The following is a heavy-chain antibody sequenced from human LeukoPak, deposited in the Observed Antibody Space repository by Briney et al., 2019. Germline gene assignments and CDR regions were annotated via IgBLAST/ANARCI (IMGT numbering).Heavy chain of an antibody. V-gene: IGHV1-46*01. CDR3: ARDRVGDTYGYYYGMDV. J-gene: IGHJ6*02. CDR2: INPSGGYT. CDR1: GYTFTSYY. D-gene: IGHD3-10*01. Sequence: ASVKVSCKASGYTFTSYYVHCVRQAPGQGPEWMGIINPSGGYTTYAQKFQGRVTMTTDTSTSTVYMELSSLRSEDTAVYYCARDRVGDTYGYYYGMDVWGQGTTVTVSS.